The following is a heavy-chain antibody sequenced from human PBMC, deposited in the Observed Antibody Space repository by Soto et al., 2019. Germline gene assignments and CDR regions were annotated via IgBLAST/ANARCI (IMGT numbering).Heavy chain of an antibody. J-gene: IGHJ6*02. V-gene: IGHV4-31*03. CDR2: IYYSGST. CDR3: AREPRVVAVAGTIYYGMDV. CDR1: GGSISSGGYY. D-gene: IGHD6-19*01. Sequence: QVQLQESGPGLVKPSQTLSLTCTVSGGSISSGGYYWSWIRQHPGKGLEWIGYIYYSGSTYYNPSLKSRVTISVDTSKNQFSLKLSSVTAADTAVYYCAREPRVVAVAGTIYYGMDVWGQGTTVTVSS.